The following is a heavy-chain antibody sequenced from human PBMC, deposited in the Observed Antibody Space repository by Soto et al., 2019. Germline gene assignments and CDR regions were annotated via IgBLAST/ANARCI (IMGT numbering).Heavy chain of an antibody. CDR3: ARDELKSGLYVGNFDY. J-gene: IGHJ4*02. V-gene: IGHV3-48*01. Sequence: GGSLRLSCAASGFTFSSYSMNWVRQAPGKGLEWVSYISSSSTTKYYADSVKGRFTISRDNAKNSLYLQMNSLRAEDTAVYYCARDELKSGLYVGNFDYWGQGILVTVSS. CDR1: GFTFSSYS. D-gene: IGHD3-16*01. CDR2: ISSSSTTK.